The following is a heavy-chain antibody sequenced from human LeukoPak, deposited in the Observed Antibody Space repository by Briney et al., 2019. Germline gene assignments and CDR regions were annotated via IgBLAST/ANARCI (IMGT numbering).Heavy chain of an antibody. CDR3: ARLVSAVDTATNYFDY. V-gene: IGHV4-39*01. J-gene: IGHJ4*02. CDR1: GGSISSSNYY. CDR2: INYSGTT. D-gene: IGHD6-13*01. Sequence: PSETLSLTCTVSGGSISSSNYYWVWIRQPPGKGLEWIGSINYSGTTYYTSSLKSRVTVSVDTSKNQFSLKLTSVSAADTAVFYCARLVSAVDTATNYFDYWGQGTLVTVSS.